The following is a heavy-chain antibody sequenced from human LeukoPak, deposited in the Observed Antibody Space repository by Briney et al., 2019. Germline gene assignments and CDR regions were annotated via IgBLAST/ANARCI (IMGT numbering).Heavy chain of an antibody. J-gene: IGHJ4*02. CDR3: ARPNPFETSGYYLNY. Sequence: GGSLRLSCAASGFTFSSYGMHWVRQAPGKGLVWVAFIRYDGSNKYYADSVKGRFTISRDNSKNTLYLQMNSLRAEDTAVYYCARPNPFETSGYYLNYWGQGTLVTVSS. CDR1: GFTFSSYG. CDR2: IRYDGSNK. D-gene: IGHD3-22*01. V-gene: IGHV3-30*02.